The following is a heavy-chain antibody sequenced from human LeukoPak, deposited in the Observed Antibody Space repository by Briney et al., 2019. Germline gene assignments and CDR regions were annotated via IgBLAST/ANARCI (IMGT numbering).Heavy chain of an antibody. Sequence: SETLSLTCTVSGGSISSSSYYWGWIRQPPGKGREGIGSIYYSGSTYYNPSLKSRVTISVDTSKNQFSLKLSSVTAADTAVYYCARQGLVGATHFDYRGQGTMVTVSS. CDR1: GGSISSSSYY. CDR3: ARQGLVGATHFDY. D-gene: IGHD1-26*01. V-gene: IGHV4-39*01. CDR2: IYYSGST. J-gene: IGHJ4*02.